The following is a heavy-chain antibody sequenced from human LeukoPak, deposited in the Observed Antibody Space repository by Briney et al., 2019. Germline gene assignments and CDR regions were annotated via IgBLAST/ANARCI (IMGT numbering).Heavy chain of an antibody. CDR3: AIRFSRGSGSAIDY. V-gene: IGHV1-8*01. J-gene: IGHJ4*02. D-gene: IGHD3-10*01. CDR2: MNPNSANT. CDR1: GYTFTSYD. Sequence: ASVKVSCKASGYTFTSYDINWVRQANGQGLELKGWMNPNSANTGYAQNFQGRVTMTRNTSISTAYMELSSLRSEDTAVYYCAIRFSRGSGSAIDYWGQGTLVTVSS.